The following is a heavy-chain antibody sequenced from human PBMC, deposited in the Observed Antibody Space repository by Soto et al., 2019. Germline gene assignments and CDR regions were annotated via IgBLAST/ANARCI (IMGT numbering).Heavy chain of an antibody. CDR2: INAGNGNT. D-gene: IGHD3-10*01. CDR3: ARDLPQLLWFGELTADYYYGMDV. J-gene: IGHJ6*02. CDR1: GYTFTSYA. V-gene: IGHV1-3*01. Sequence: ASVKVSCKASGYTFTSYAMHWVRQAPGQRLEWTGWINAGNGNTKYSQKFQGRVTITRDTSASTAYMELSSLRSEDTAVYYCARDLPQLLWFGELTADYYYGMDVWGQGTKVTVSS.